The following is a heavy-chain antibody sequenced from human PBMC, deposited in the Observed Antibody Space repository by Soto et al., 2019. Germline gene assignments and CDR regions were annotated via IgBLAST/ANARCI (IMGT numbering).Heavy chain of an antibody. V-gene: IGHV1-3*01. D-gene: IGHD3-9*01. CDR3: ARSQSFLRHLPGRNCLDP. Sequence: QVHLVQSGAEVKKPGASVKVSCEASGYTFSTHTIHWVRQAPGQRLEWMGWINADNGNTKYSEKFQGRVTITRDTAASTAYMELSSLKSEDTAVYYCARSQSFLRHLPGRNCLDPWGQGTLVTVSS. CDR2: INADNGNT. CDR1: GYTFSTHT. J-gene: IGHJ5*02.